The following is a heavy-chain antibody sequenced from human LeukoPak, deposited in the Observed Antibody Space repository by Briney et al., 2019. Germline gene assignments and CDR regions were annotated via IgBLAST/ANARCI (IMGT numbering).Heavy chain of an antibody. J-gene: IGHJ6*04. CDR2: IYTSGST. V-gene: IGHV4-4*09. D-gene: IGHD5-18*01. CDR3: ARLDTAMVGDV. Sequence: PSETLSLTCTVSGGSISSYYWSWIRQPPGKGLEWIGYIYTSGSTNYNPSLKSRVTISVDTSKNQFSLELSSVTAADTAVYYCARLDTAMVGDVWGKGTTVTVSS. CDR1: GGSISSYY.